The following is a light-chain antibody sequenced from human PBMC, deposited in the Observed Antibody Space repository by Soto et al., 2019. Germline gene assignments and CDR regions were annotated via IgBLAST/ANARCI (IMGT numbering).Light chain of an antibody. Sequence: DIVMTQSPDSLAVSLGERATINCKSSQSVLYSTNNKKYLAWYQQKPGQPPKLLIYWATTRESGVPDRFSGSGYGTDFTLTISSLQAEDVAVYYCQKYYITPLTFGGGTKVEIK. CDR2: WAT. CDR3: QKYYITPLT. J-gene: IGKJ4*01. V-gene: IGKV4-1*01. CDR1: QSVLYSTNNKKY.